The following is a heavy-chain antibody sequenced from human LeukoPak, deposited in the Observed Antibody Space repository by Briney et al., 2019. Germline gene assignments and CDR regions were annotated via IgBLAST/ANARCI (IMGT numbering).Heavy chain of an antibody. CDR3: ARDSAYYYDSSGAHYFDY. V-gene: IGHV1-46*01. CDR1: GYTFTSYY. J-gene: IGHJ4*02. Sequence: ASVKVSCKASGYTFTSYYMHWVRLAPGQGLEWMGIINPSGGSTSYAQKFQGRVTMTRDTSTSTVYMELSSLRSEDTAVYYCARDSAYYYDSSGAHYFDYWGQGTLVTVSS. CDR2: INPSGGST. D-gene: IGHD3-22*01.